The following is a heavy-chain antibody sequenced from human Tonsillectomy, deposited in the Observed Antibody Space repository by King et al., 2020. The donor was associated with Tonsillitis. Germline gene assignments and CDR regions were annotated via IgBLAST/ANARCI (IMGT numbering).Heavy chain of an antibody. J-gene: IGHJ5*02. V-gene: IGHV3-48*03. CDR1: GFTFSSYE. CDR2: ISSSGNTL. D-gene: IGHD2-2*02. Sequence: VQLVESGGGLVQPGGSLRLSCAASGFTFSSYEMNWVRQAPGKGLEWVSYISSSGNTLYYADSVKGRITTSRDNAKNSRYLQMNSLRAEDTAVYYCAREPIYGDRFDAWGQGTLVTVSS. CDR3: AREPIYGDRFDA.